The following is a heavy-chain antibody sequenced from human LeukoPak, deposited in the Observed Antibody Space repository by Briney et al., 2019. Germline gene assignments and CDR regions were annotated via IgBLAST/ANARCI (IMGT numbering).Heavy chain of an antibody. CDR3: ASTAYSSSWYPPYFDY. J-gene: IGHJ4*02. D-gene: IGHD6-13*01. V-gene: IGHV5-51*01. CDR1: GYSFTNYW. CDR2: IYPGDSDT. Sequence: GESLKISCKGSGYSFTNYWIGWVRQMPGKGLEWMGIIYPGDSDTRYSPSFQGQVTISADKSISTAYLQWSSLKASDTAMYYCASTAYSSSWYPPYFDYWGQGTLVTVSS.